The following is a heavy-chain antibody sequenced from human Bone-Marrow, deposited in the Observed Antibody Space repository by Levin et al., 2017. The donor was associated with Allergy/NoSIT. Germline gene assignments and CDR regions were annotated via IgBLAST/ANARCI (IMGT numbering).Heavy chain of an antibody. CDR3: ASFRGYSSGWYWCAFDI. J-gene: IGHJ3*02. CDR1: GGSISSSSYY. Sequence: PSETLSLTCTVSGGSISSSSYYWGWIRQPPGKGLEWIGSIYYSGSTYYNPSLKSRVTISVDTSKNQFSLKLSSVTAADTAVYYCASFRGYSSGWYWCAFDIWGQGTMVTVSS. CDR2: IYYSGST. D-gene: IGHD6-19*01. V-gene: IGHV4-39*01.